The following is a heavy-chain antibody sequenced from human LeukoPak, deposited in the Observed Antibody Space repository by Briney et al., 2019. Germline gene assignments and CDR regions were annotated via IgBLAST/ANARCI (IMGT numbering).Heavy chain of an antibody. CDR3: ARENYYDSSPLDY. J-gene: IGHJ4*02. CDR2: IIPIFGTA. CDR1: GGTFSSYA. V-gene: IGHV1-69*13. Sequence: GASVKVSCKASGGTFSSYAISWVRQAPGQGLEWMGGIIPIFGTANYAQKFQGRVTITADESTSTAYMELSSLRSEGTAVYYCARENYYDSSPLDYWGQGTLVTVSS. D-gene: IGHD3-22*01.